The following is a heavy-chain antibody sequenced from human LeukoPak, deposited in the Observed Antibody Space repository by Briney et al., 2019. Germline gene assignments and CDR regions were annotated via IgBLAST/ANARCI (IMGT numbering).Heavy chain of an antibody. V-gene: IGHV4-39*06. D-gene: IGHD3-22*01. CDR1: GGSLSSSSYY. J-gene: IGHJ2*01. Sequence: SETLSLTCTVSGGSLSSSSYYWGWIRQPPGKGLEWIGSMYDSESASYNPSLKSRVTISIDASKNQFTLKLSSVTAADTAVYYCARDGYYYNSRGAWYFEFWGRGTLVTVSS. CDR2: MYDSESA. CDR3: ARDGYYYNSRGAWYFEF.